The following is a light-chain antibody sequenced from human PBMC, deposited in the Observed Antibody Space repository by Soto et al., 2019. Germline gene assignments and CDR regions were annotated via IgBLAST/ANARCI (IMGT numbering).Light chain of an antibody. V-gene: IGKV1-5*03. Sequence: DYQVTQSPSTLSASVGDRVTITCRASQIIYTWLAWYQQKPGIAPKLLIHKASTLESGVPSRFSGSGYGTDFTLTISSLQSEDFAVYYCQQYNNWPWTFGQGTKVDI. CDR2: KAS. J-gene: IGKJ1*01. CDR3: QQYNNWPWT. CDR1: QIIYTW.